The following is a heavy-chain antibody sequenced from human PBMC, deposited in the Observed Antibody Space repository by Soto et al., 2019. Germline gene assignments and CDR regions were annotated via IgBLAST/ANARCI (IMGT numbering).Heavy chain of an antibody. D-gene: IGHD2-2*01. J-gene: IGHJ5*02. V-gene: IGHV4-39*01. CDR1: GGSISSSSYY. CDR2: IYYSGST. Sequence: PSETVSLTCTVSGGSISSSSYYWGWIRQPPGKGLEWIGSIYYSGSTYYNPSLKSRVTISVDTSKNQFSLKLSSVTAADTAVYYCARHYKRYCSSTSCYNRFDPWGQGTRVTVSS. CDR3: ARHYKRYCSSTSCYNRFDP.